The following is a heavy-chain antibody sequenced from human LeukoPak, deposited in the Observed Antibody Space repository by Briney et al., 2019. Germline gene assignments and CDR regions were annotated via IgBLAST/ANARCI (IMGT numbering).Heavy chain of an antibody. J-gene: IGHJ5*02. V-gene: IGHV3-43D*03. D-gene: IGHD3-22*01. CDR3: AKPYYYDSSGLDP. CDR2: ISWDGGST. Sequence: PGGSLRLSCAASGFTFDDYAMHWVRQAPGKGLEWVSLISWDGGSTYYADSVKGRFTISRDNSKNSLYLQMNSLRAEGTALYYCAKPYYYDSSGLDPWGQGTLVTVSS. CDR1: GFTFDDYA.